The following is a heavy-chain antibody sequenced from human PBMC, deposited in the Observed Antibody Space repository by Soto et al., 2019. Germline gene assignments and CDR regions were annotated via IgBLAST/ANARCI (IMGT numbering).Heavy chain of an antibody. CDR2: IYYSGST. CDR3: ARLRQVVRGVITRFDL. V-gene: IGHV4-31*03. J-gene: IGHJ5*02. Sequence: SSETPSLSCPVSGCSISSCGYYWSWIRQHPGKGLEWIGYIYYSGSTYYNPSLKSRVTISVDTSKNQFSLKLSSVTAADTAVYYCARLRQVVRGVITRFDLWGQGTLVTVSS. CDR1: GCSISSCGYY. D-gene: IGHD3-10*01.